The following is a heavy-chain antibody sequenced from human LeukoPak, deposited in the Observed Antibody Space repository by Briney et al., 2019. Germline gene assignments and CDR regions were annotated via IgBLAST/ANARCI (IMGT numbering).Heavy chain of an antibody. CDR1: GFTFSDYY. J-gene: IGHJ6*03. Sequence: GGSLRLSCAASGFTFSDYYMSWIRQAPGKGLEWVSYISSSGSTIYYADSVKGRFTISRDNAKNSLYLQMNSLRAEDTAVYYGARGGYSSSFGYYYYYMDVWGKGTTVTVSS. CDR3: ARGGYSSSFGYYYYYMDV. V-gene: IGHV3-11*01. CDR2: ISSSGSTI. D-gene: IGHD6-6*01.